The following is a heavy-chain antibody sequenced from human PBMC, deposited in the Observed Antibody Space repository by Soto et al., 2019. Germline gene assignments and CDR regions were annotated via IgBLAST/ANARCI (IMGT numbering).Heavy chain of an antibody. J-gene: IGHJ6*02. D-gene: IGHD3-9*01. V-gene: IGHV5-10-1*01. CDR2: IDPSDSYT. Sequence: PGESLKISCKGSGYIFTSYWIGWVRQMPGKGLEWMGRIDPSDSYTNYSPSFQGHVTISADKSISTAYLQWSSLKASDTAMYYCARGKDTLTGTYVYGMDVCGQGPTVTVS. CDR3: ARGKDTLTGTYVYGMDV. CDR1: GYIFTSYW.